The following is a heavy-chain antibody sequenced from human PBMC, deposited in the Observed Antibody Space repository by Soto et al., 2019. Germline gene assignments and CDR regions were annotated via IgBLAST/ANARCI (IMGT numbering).Heavy chain of an antibody. CDR1: GFTFSSYA. V-gene: IGHV3-23*01. D-gene: IGHD6-13*01. CDR2: ISGSSGNT. J-gene: IGHJ4*02. Sequence: EVQLLESGGGLVQPGGSLRLSCAASGFTFSSYAMSWVRQAPGKGLEWVSAISGSSGNTYYADSVKGRFTISRDNSKNPLYLQMNSLRAEDTAVYYCAKPKAATGYFDYWGQGTLVTVSS. CDR3: AKPKAATGYFDY.